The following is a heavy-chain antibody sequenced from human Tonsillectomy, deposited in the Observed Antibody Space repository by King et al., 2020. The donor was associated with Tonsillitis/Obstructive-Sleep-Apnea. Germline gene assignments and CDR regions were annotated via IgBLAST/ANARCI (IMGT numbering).Heavy chain of an antibody. V-gene: IGHV1-46*01. CDR1: RYTFTRNY. J-gene: IGHJ4*02. CDR2: INPSDGIT. D-gene: IGHD5-24*01. Sequence: QLVQSGAEVKKPGASVKVSCKASRYTFTRNYVHWVRQAPGQGLEWMGIINPSDGITTYAQKFQDRVTMTRDTSTSTVNMELSSLRAEDTAIYYCVRDDRDGRHLDFWGQGSLVSVSS. CDR3: VRDDRDGRHLDF.